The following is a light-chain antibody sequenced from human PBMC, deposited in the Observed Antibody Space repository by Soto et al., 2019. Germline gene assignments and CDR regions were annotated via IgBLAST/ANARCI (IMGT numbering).Light chain of an antibody. CDR1: SSNVGSNT. V-gene: IGLV1-44*01. CDR2: SNN. CDR3: ATWDDSLNGPV. J-gene: IGLJ2*01. Sequence: QSVLTQPPSASGTPGQRVTISCSGTSSNVGSNTVNWYQQLPGAAPKLPMFSNNQRPSWGPDRLSGSKSGPSTPLAISGLQSEDEADYYCATWDDSLNGPVFGGGTKVTVL.